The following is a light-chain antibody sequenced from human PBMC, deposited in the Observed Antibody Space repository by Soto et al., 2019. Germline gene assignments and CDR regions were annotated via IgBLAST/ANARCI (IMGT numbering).Light chain of an antibody. V-gene: IGLV2-14*01. Sequence: QSVLTQPASVSGSPGQSITISCTGTSSDVGGYDYVSWYQQHPGKAPKFLIYEVTNRPSGVSHRFSGSKSGNTASLTISGLQAEDEADYYCSSYTSSSSYVLATGTKVTGL. CDR2: EVT. CDR1: SSDVGGYDY. CDR3: SSYTSSSSYV. J-gene: IGLJ1*01.